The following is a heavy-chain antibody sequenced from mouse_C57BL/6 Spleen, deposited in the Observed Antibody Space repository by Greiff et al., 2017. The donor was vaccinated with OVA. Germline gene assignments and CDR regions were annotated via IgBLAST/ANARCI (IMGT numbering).Heavy chain of an antibody. Sequence: EVQLQQSVAELVRPGASVKLSCTASGFNFKNTYMHWVKQRPEQGLEWIGKIDPAYGNTNYNPKFPGKATITADKSANTAYLQLNSLTSEDTAIYYCARGCSDHAYWGQGTLVTVSA. J-gene: IGHJ3*01. D-gene: IGHD3-1*01. CDR1: GFNFKNTY. V-gene: IGHV14-3*01. CDR3: ARGCSDHAY. CDR2: IDPAYGNT.